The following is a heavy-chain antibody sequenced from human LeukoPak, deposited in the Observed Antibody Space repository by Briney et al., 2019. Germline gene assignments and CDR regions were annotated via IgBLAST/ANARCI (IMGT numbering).Heavy chain of an antibody. J-gene: IGHJ4*02. Sequence: GGSLRLSCGVSGLTFSSYAVSWVRQAPGKGLEWVSAISSSGGAAYYADSMKGRFTISRDNSKNTLYLQMNSLRAEDTAVYYCARDYRGHPDWGQGTLVTVSS. CDR2: ISSSGGAA. V-gene: IGHV3-23*01. CDR1: GLTFSSYA. D-gene: IGHD4-11*01. CDR3: ARDYRGHPD.